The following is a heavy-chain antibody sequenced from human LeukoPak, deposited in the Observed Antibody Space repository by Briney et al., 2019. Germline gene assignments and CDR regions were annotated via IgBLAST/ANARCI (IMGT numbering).Heavy chain of an antibody. CDR1: DDSLNNYY. V-gene: IGHV4-59*01. CDR2: IYYSGHT. J-gene: IGHJ4*02. D-gene: IGHD5-24*01. Sequence: SETLSLTCTVFDDSLNNYYWNWIRQPPGKGLEWIGYIYYSGHTNYNPSLNSRVAISIDTSKNQFSLKLNSLTAADTAVYYCARATWNGYMFDYWGQGSLVTVST. CDR3: ARATWNGYMFDY.